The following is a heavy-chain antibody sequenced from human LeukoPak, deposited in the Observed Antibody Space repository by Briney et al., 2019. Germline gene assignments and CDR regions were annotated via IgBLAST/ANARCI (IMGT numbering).Heavy chain of an antibody. V-gene: IGHV2-5*02. Sequence: SGPTLVKPTQPLTLTCTLSGFSLNTSGVGVGWIRQPPVKALEWLALIYWDDDKRYSPSLKSRFTITKDTSKNQVVLTMTNMDPVDTATYYCAHSFSSSQRLKFKHLQHWGQGTLVTVSS. CDR1: GFSLNTSGVG. CDR3: AHSFSSSQRLKFKHLQH. D-gene: IGHD6-13*01. CDR2: IYWDDDK. J-gene: IGHJ1*01.